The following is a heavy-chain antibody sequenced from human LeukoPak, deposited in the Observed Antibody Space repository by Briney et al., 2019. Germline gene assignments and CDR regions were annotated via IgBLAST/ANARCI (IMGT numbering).Heavy chain of an antibody. J-gene: IGHJ6*02. Sequence: SETLSLTCTVSGGSISSSSYYWGWIRQPPGKGLEWIGSIYYSGSTYYNPSLKSRVTISVDTSKNQFSLKLSSVTAADTAVYYCAREGETLYYYYGMDVWGQGTTVTVSS. CDR3: AREGETLYYYYGMDV. D-gene: IGHD3-10*01. CDR2: IYYSGST. CDR1: GGSISSSSYY. V-gene: IGHV4-39*07.